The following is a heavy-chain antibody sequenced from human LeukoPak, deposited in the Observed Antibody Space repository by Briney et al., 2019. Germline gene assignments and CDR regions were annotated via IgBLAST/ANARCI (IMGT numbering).Heavy chain of an antibody. J-gene: IGHJ4*02. CDR2: IYYSGST. Sequence: SETLSLTCTVSGDSISTYYWSWIRQPPGKGLEWIGYIYYSGSTNYNPSLKSRVTISVDTSKNQFPLKLSSVTAADTAVYYCARGDWPSLAAAGIAFDYWGQGTLVTVSS. D-gene: IGHD6-13*01. CDR1: GDSISTYY. V-gene: IGHV4-59*08. CDR3: ARGDWPSLAAAGIAFDY.